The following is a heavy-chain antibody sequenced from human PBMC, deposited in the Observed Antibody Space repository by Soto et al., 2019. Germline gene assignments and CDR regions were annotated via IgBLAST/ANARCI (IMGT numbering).Heavy chain of an antibody. CDR3: ARDFQAGLNWFDP. CDR2: IYYSGST. Sequence: ASETLSLTCTVSGGSVSSGDYYWSWIRQPPGKGLEWIGYIYYSGSTNYNPSLKSRVTISVDTSKNQFSLKLSSVTAADTAVYYCARDFQAGLNWFDPWGQGTLVTVSS. J-gene: IGHJ5*02. D-gene: IGHD2-21*02. CDR1: GGSVSSGDYY. V-gene: IGHV4-61*08.